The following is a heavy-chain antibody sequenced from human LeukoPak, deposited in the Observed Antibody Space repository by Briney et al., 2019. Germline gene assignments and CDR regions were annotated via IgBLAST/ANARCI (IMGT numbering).Heavy chain of an antibody. D-gene: IGHD3-10*01. J-gene: IGHJ6*02. CDR1: RFTFSVYG. CDR3: AKDRSSYYYYGMDV. V-gene: IGHV3-30*18. CDR2: ISYDGSNE. Sequence: GGSLRLSCAASRFTFSVYGMHWVRQAPGEGLEWVAFISYDGSNEYYADSVKGRFTISRDNSKYTLHLQMNSLRAEDTAVYSCAKDRSSYYYYGMDVWGQGTTVTVSS.